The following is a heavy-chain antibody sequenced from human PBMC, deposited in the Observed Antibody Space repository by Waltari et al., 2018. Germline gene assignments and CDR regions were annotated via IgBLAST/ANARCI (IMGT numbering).Heavy chain of an antibody. CDR3: ARGRNTNYVVYGMDV. Sequence: EVQLVESGGGLVQPGGSLRLSCAPSCLTVSDNSMSWVRQAPGKGLEWVSVIYAGGSTSYADSVKGRFTISRDNSKSTLYLQMNSLRAEDTAVYYCARGRNTNYVVYGMDVWGQGTTVTVSS. CDR1: CLTVSDNS. J-gene: IGHJ6*02. V-gene: IGHV3-66*02. D-gene: IGHD4-4*01. CDR2: IYAGGST.